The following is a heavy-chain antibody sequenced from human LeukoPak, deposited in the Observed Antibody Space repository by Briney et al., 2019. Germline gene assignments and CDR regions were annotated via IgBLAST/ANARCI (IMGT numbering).Heavy chain of an antibody. V-gene: IGHV1-69*05. Sequence: GASVKVSCKASGGTFSSYAISWVRQAPGQGLEWMGRIIPIFGTANYVQKFQGRVTITTDESTSTAYMELSSLRSEDTAVYYCAIAVAAPHWFDPWGQGTLVTVSS. J-gene: IGHJ5*02. CDR1: GGTFSSYA. D-gene: IGHD6-19*01. CDR3: AIAVAAPHWFDP. CDR2: IIPIFGTA.